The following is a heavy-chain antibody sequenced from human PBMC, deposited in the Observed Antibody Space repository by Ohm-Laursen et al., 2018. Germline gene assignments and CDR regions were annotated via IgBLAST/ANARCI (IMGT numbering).Heavy chain of an antibody. D-gene: IGHD2-8*01. CDR1: GGSISSYY. V-gene: IGHV4-59*08. CDR3: ARGLMVYANDY. CDR2: IYYSGST. J-gene: IGHJ4*02. Sequence: TLSLTCIVSGGSISSYYWSWIRQPPGKGLEWIGYIYYSGSTNYNPSLKSRVTISVDTSKNQFSLKLSSVTAADTTVYCCARGLMVYANDYWGQGTLVTVSS.